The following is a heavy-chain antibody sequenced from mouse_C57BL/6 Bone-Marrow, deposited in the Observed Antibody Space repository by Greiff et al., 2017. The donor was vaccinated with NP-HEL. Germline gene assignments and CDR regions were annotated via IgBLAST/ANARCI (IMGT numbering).Heavy chain of an antibody. CDR3: ARDYYGSSYGYFDV. D-gene: IGHD1-1*01. Sequence: QVQLKESGPELVKPGASVKISCKASGYAFSSSWMNWVKQRPGKGLEWIGRIYPGDGDTNYNGKFKGKATLTADKSYSTAYMQLSSLTSEDSAVYFCARDYYGSSYGYFDVWGTGTTVTVSS. V-gene: IGHV1-82*01. CDR1: GYAFSSSW. J-gene: IGHJ1*03. CDR2: IYPGDGDT.